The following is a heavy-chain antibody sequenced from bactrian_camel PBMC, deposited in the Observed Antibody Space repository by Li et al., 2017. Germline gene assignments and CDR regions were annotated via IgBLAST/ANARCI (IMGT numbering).Heavy chain of an antibody. V-gene: IGHV3S57*01. J-gene: IGHJ4*01. CDR2: IDTSGSA. CDR1: GDTFSNYY. D-gene: IGHD3*01. Sequence: HVQLVESGGGSVEAGGSLRLSCVLSGDTFSNYYMAWFRKEREAVAAIDTSGSATYTYSVAGRFTISRDNARNTLYLQMNSLKPEDTAMYYCTKDRSYGTRNWAQSARGQGTQVTVS. CDR3: TKDRSYGTRNWAQSA.